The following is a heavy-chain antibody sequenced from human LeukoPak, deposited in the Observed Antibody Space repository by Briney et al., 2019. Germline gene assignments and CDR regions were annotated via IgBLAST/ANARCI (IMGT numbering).Heavy chain of an antibody. V-gene: IGHV3-48*03. Sequence: AGGSLRLSCAASEFTFTSYELNWVRQAPGKGLEWVSYISSSGNTISYADSVKGRFTISRDNAKNSLYLQVISLRAEDTAVYYCARGPSIAARYGAFDIWGQGTMVTVSS. J-gene: IGHJ3*02. D-gene: IGHD6-6*01. CDR2: ISSSGNTI. CDR1: EFTFTSYE. CDR3: ARGPSIAARYGAFDI.